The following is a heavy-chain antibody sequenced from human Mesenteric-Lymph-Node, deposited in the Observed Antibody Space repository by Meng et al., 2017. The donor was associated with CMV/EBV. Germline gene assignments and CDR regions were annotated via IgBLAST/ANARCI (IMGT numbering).Heavy chain of an antibody. V-gene: IGHV3-21*01. Sequence: GESLKISCAASGFIVNSNEMCWVRQAPGKGLEWVSSISSSSSYIYYADSVKGRFTISRDNAKNSLYLQMNSLRAEDTAVYYCARDVGLRWPKDYWGQGTLVTVSS. CDR2: ISSSSSYI. J-gene: IGHJ4*02. CDR3: ARDVGLRWPKDY. D-gene: IGHD4-23*01. CDR1: GFIVNSNE.